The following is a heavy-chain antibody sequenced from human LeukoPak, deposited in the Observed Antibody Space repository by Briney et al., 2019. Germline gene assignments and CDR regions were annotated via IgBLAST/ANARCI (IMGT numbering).Heavy chain of an antibody. CDR3: AKDDTSSWRIFDC. V-gene: IGHV3-23*01. CDR2: IRGSDGRT. Sequence: GGSLSLSCAVSGFPFSSYATSWVRQAPGKELEWVSVIRGSDGRTYYADSVKGRFTISRDNSKNTLYLQMNNLRAEDTAVYYCAKDDTSSWRIFDCWGQGTLVTVSS. D-gene: IGHD6-13*01. CDR1: GFPFSSYA. J-gene: IGHJ4*02.